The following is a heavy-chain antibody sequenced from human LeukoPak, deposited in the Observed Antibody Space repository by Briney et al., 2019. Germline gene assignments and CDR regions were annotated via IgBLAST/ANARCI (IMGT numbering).Heavy chain of an antibody. J-gene: IGHJ4*02. CDR2: ISPAGDST. CDR3: ARSSSKWEPMDY. D-gene: IGHD1-26*01. Sequence: TGGSLRLSCTASGFTFSDYSMSWVRQAPGAGLEWVSAISPAGDSTTDADSVKGRFTISRDNAKNSLYLQMNSLRDEDTAVYYCARSSSKWEPMDYWGQGTLVTASS. V-gene: IGHV3-23*01. CDR1: GFTFSDYS.